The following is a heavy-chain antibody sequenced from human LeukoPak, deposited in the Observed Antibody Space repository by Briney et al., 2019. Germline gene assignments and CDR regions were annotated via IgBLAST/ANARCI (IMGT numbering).Heavy chain of an antibody. CDR2: ISSSGRTI. CDR1: GFTFSSYE. D-gene: IGHD3-9*01. J-gene: IGHJ4*02. V-gene: IGHV3-48*03. Sequence: PGGSLRLSCAASGFTFSSYEFNWVRQAPGKGLEWVSYISSSGRTIFYADSVKGRFTISRDNAKNSLYLQMNSLRAEDTAVYYCARGILTGYGYWGQGTLVTVSS. CDR3: ARGILTGYGY.